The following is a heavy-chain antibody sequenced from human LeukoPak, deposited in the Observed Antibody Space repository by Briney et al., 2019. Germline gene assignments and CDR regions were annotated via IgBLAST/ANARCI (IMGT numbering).Heavy chain of an antibody. J-gene: IGHJ4*02. V-gene: IGHV5-10-1*01. CDR1: GYSFTSYW. Sequence: GESLKISCKGSGYSFTSYWISWVRQMPGKGLEWMGRIDPSDSYTNYSPSFQGHVTISADKSISTAYLQWSSLKASDTAMYYCARHNYSSSWYFDYWGQGTLVTFSS. CDR2: IDPSDSYT. CDR3: ARHNYSSSWYFDY. D-gene: IGHD6-13*01.